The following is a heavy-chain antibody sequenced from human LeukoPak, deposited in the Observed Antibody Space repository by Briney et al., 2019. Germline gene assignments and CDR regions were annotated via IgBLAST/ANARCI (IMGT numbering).Heavy chain of an antibody. CDR2: IYYSGSS. D-gene: IGHD4-17*01. CDR3: AGADRHYYGADY. Sequence: PSETLTLTCSVSGGSISSYYWSWIRQPPGKGLEWMGFIYYSGSSYYNPSLKNRVTMSVDTSKNQFSLKLTSVTAADTAFYYCAGADRHYYGADYWGQGTLVTVSS. J-gene: IGHJ4*02. CDR1: GGSISSYY. V-gene: IGHV4-59*04.